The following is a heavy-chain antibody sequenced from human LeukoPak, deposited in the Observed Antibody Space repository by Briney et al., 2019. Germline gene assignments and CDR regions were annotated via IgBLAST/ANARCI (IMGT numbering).Heavy chain of an antibody. J-gene: IGHJ4*02. V-gene: IGHV3-23*01. CDR1: GLTFSNYA. CDR3: ARTHVGYDFWSGLPPDFDY. Sequence: GGSLRLSCAASGLTFSNYAMMWLRQAPGKGLEWVSAITGSGGWALYADSVKGRFTISRDNSKNTLYLQMNSLRAEDTAVYYCARTHVGYDFWSGLPPDFDYWGQGTLVTVSS. D-gene: IGHD3-3*01. CDR2: ITGSGGWA.